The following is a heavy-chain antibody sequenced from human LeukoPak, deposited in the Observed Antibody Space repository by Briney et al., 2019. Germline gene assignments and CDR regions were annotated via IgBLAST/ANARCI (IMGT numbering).Heavy chain of an antibody. Sequence: GASVKVSCKASGGTFSSYAISWVRQAPGQGLEWMGGIIPIFGTANYAQKFQGRVTITADESTSTAYMELSSLRSEDTAVYYCARDSDIVVVPAAFYYYYYGMDAWGQGTTVTVSS. CDR3: ARDSDIVVVPAAFYYYYYGMDA. J-gene: IGHJ6*02. CDR1: GGTFSSYA. CDR2: IIPIFGTA. D-gene: IGHD2-2*01. V-gene: IGHV1-69*13.